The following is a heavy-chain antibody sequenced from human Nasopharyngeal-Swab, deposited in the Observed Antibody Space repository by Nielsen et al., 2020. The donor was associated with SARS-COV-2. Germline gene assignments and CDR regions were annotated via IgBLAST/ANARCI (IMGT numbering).Heavy chain of an antibody. CDR1: GFTFSSYG. D-gene: IGHD5-18*01. CDR3: AKEGLLRGYSYGYLGDY. V-gene: IGHV3-30*18. J-gene: IGHJ4*02. Sequence: GESLKISCAASGFTFSSYGMHWVRQAPGKGLEWVAVISYDGSNKYYADSAKGRFTISRDNSKNTLYLQMNSLRAEDTAVYYCAKEGLLRGYSYGYLGDYWGQGTLVTVSS. CDR2: ISYDGSNK.